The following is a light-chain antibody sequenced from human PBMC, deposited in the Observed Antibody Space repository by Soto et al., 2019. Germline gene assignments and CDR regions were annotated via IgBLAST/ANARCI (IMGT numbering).Light chain of an antibody. Sequence: DIPMTHSPSSLSASVGDRFIITSRASQSINSWLAWYQQKPGKAPKVLIYAGSYLECGVPSRFSGSGSRTEFTLAICSLQPDDFATYYCLQYNASPWTFGQGTKVDIK. CDR2: AGS. CDR1: QSINSW. V-gene: IGKV1-5*01. CDR3: LQYNASPWT. J-gene: IGKJ1*01.